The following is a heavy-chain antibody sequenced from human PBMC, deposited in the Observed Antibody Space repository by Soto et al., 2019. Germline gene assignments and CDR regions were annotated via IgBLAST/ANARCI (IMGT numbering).Heavy chain of an antibody. V-gene: IGHV4-31*03. CDR2: IYYSGST. Sequence: SETLSLTCTVSGGSISSGGYYWSWIRQHPGKGLEWIGYIYYSGSTYYNPSLKSRVTISVDTSKSQFSLKLSSVTAADTAVYYCARVRAVWFAPLWFDPWGQGTLVTVSS. J-gene: IGHJ5*02. D-gene: IGHD3-16*01. CDR3: ARVRAVWFAPLWFDP. CDR1: GGSISSGGYY.